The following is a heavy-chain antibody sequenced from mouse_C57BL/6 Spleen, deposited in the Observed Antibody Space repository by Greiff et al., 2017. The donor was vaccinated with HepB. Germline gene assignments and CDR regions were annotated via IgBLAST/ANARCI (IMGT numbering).Heavy chain of an antibody. J-gene: IGHJ3*01. D-gene: IGHD2-4*01. Sequence: QVQLKQSGPELVKPGASVKISCKASGYAFSSSWMNWVKQRPGKGLEWIGRIYPGDGDTNYNGKFKGKATLTADKSSSTAYMQLSSLTSEDSAVYFCARKGYDYDGWFAYWGQGTLVTVSA. CDR2: IYPGDGDT. CDR3: ARKGYDYDGWFAY. V-gene: IGHV1-82*01. CDR1: GYAFSSSW.